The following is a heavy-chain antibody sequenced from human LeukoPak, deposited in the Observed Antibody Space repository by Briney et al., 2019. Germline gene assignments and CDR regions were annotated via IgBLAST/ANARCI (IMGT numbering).Heavy chain of an antibody. J-gene: IGHJ4*02. CDR3: SAVRSGPRDY. D-gene: IGHD1-14*01. Sequence: ASVKVSCKASGYTFTGYYMHWVRQAPGQGLEWMGRINPNSGGTNYAQTFQGRVTMTRDTSITTAYLEVSSLRSDDTAVYYCSAVRSGPRDYWGQGTLVTVSS. CDR2: INPNSGGT. CDR1: GYTFTGYY. V-gene: IGHV1-2*06.